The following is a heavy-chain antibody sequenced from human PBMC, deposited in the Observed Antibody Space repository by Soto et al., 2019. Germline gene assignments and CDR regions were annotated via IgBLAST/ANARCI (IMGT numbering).Heavy chain of an antibody. CDR1: GGSISSGGYY. Sequence: SETLSLTCTVSGGSISSGGYYWSWIRQHPGKGLEWIGYIYYSGSTYYNPSLKSRVTISVDTSKNQFSLKLSSVTAADTAVYYCARGPPFLTYYYDSSGYSYYFDYWGQGTLVTVPQ. CDR2: IYYSGST. D-gene: IGHD3-22*01. CDR3: ARGPPFLTYYYDSSGYSYYFDY. V-gene: IGHV4-31*03. J-gene: IGHJ4*02.